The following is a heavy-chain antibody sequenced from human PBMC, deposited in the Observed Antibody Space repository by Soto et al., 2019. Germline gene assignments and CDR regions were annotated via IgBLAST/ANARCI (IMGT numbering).Heavy chain of an antibody. CDR3: ARALYFGGIAARVVDY. CDR1: GYTFTGYY. CDR2: INPNSGGT. D-gene: IGHD6-6*01. J-gene: IGHJ4*02. V-gene: IGHV1-2*02. Sequence: QVQLVQSGAEVKKPGASVKVSCKASGYTFTGYYMHWVRQAPGQGLEWMGWINPNSGGTNYAQKFLGRVTMTRDTSISTAYMELSRLRSDDTAVYHCARALYFGGIAARVVDYWGQGSLVTVSS.